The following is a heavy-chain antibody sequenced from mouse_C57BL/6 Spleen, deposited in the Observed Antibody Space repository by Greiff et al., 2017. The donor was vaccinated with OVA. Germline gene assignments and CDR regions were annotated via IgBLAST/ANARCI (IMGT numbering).Heavy chain of an antibody. Sequence: EVKLVESGGGLVKPGGSLKLSCAASGFTFSDYGMHWVRQSPEKGLEWVAYISSGSSTIYYADKVKGRFTISRDNAKNTLFLQMTSLRSEDTAMYYCARGYFDYWGQGTTLTVSS. CDR1: GFTFSDYG. V-gene: IGHV5-17*01. CDR2: ISSGSSTI. J-gene: IGHJ2*01. CDR3: ARGYFDY.